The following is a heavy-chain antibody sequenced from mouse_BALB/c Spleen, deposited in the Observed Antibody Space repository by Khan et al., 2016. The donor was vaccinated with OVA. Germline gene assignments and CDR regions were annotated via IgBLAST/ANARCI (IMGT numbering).Heavy chain of an antibody. CDR2: IWSDGST. CDR1: GFSLTNYG. Sequence: QVQLKQSGPGLVAPSQSLSITCTISGFSLTNYGIHWVRQPPGKGLEWLVVIWSDGSTTYDSALKSRLTISKDNPKSQVFLKMYSLQTDDTAVYFCARQPYYHYNIMDYWGQGTSVTVSS. V-gene: IGHV2-6-1*01. D-gene: IGHD2-10*01. CDR3: ARQPYYHYNIMDY. J-gene: IGHJ4*01.